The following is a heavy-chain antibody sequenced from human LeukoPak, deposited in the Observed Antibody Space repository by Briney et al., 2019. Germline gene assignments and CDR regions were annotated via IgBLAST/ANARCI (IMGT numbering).Heavy chain of an antibody. D-gene: IGHD3-10*01. CDR1: GFTISNYW. CDR2: IKQDGSEK. CDR3: VRVRYFGSGSYQVGDY. J-gene: IGHJ4*02. V-gene: IGHV3-7*03. Sequence: GGSLRLSCAASGFTISNYWMSWVRQAPGKGLEWVANIKQDGSEKYYVDSVKGRFTISRDNAKNSLYLQMNSLRAEDTAVYYCVRVRYFGSGSYQVGDYWGQGSLVTVSS.